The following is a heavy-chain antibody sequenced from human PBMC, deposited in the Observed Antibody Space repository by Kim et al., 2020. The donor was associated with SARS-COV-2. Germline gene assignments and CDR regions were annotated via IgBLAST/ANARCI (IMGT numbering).Heavy chain of an antibody. D-gene: IGHD6-6*01. Sequence: NYAPGFQGGVTITADESTTTAYMELSSLKSDDTAVYYCAREWQLVLDFWGQGSLVTVSS. J-gene: IGHJ4*02. V-gene: IGHV1-69*01. CDR3: AREWQLVLDF.